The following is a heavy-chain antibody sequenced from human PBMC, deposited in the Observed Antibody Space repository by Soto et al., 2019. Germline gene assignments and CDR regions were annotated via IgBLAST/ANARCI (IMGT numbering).Heavy chain of an antibody. Sequence: QMQLVQSGPEVRKPGTSVKVFCKASGFTFSSSSVQWVRQARGQRLEWIGWIVVGSGDTNYAQKFQERVTITRDMSTTTAYMDLSSLRTEDTAVYYCAAERLLDGMGVWGQGTTVTVSS. V-gene: IGHV1-58*01. CDR1: GFTFSSSS. CDR3: AAERLLDGMGV. J-gene: IGHJ6*02. CDR2: IVVGSGDT.